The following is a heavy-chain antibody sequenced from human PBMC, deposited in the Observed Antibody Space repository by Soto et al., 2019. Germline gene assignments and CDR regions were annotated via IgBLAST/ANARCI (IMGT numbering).Heavy chain of an antibody. CDR2: IYPGDSDT. V-gene: IGHV5-51*01. J-gene: IGHJ6*02. CDR3: ARHNCGGDCSPYYYYGMDV. D-gene: IGHD2-21*02. Sequence: GESLKISCKCSGYSFTRYWIGWVRQMPGKGLEWMGIIYPGDSDTRYSPSFQGQVTISADKSISTAYLQWSSLKASDTAMYYCARHNCGGDCSPYYYYGMDVWGQGTTVTVSS. CDR1: GYSFTRYW.